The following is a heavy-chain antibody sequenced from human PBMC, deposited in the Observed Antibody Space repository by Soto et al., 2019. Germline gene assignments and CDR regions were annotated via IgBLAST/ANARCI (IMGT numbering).Heavy chain of an antibody. J-gene: IGHJ4*02. CDR2: IWYDGSNK. D-gene: IGHD3-22*01. V-gene: IGHV3-33*01. Sequence: WGSLRLSCAASGFTFISYGIHLGRQAPFKWLEWVAVIWYDGSNKYYADSVKGRFTISRDNSKNTLYLQMNSLRAEDTAVYYCARDIPDSSGYYYHTGFDYWGQGTLVTVSS. CDR1: GFTFISYG. CDR3: ARDIPDSSGYYYHTGFDY.